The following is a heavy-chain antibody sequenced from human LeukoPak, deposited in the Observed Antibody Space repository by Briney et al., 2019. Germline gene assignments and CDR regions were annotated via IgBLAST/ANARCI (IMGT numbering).Heavy chain of an antibody. V-gene: IGHV3-23*01. CDR2: ISGSGGST. CDR1: GFTFSSYA. J-gene: IGHJ4*02. Sequence: TGGSLRLSCAASGFTFSSYAMSWVRQAPGKGLEWVSAISGSGGSTYYADSVKGRFTISRDNSKNTLYLQMNSLKTEDTAVYYCTTVPSLRYFDWLPNDYWGQGTLVTVSS. D-gene: IGHD3-9*01. CDR3: TTVPSLRYFDWLPNDY.